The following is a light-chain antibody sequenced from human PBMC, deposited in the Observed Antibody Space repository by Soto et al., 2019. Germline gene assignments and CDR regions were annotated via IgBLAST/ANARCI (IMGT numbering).Light chain of an antibody. CDR2: GAS. V-gene: IGKV3-20*01. Sequence: EIVLTQSPGTLSLSPAERATLSCRASQSVSSSYLAWYQQKPGQAPRLLIYGASSRATGIPDRFSGSGSGTDFTLTISRLEPEDFAVYYCQQYGSSLYTVGQGTKLEIK. CDR3: QQYGSSLYT. CDR1: QSVSSSY. J-gene: IGKJ2*01.